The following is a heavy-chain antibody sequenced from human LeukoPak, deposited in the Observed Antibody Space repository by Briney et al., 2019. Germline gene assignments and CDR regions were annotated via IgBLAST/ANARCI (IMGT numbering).Heavy chain of an antibody. CDR2: LGIAGDT. CDR1: GFTVSSYA. V-gene: IGHV3-13*01. J-gene: IGHJ4*02. D-gene: IGHD1-26*01. Sequence: GGSLRLSCAASGFTVSSYAMHWVRQPIGKGLEWVSALGIAGDTFYPGSVKGRFTISRENAKNSLYLQMNSLRAEDTAMYYCARQKQSHGNFDYWGQGTLVTVSS. CDR3: ARQKQSHGNFDY.